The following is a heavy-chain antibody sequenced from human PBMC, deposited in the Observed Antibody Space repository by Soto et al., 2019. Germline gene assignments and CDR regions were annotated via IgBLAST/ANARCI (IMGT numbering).Heavy chain of an antibody. CDR3: TTYDYGEAPLFDH. CDR2: IKSKTDGGTT. V-gene: IGHV3-15*01. Sequence: GGPLRLSCAASGFTFSNAWMSWVRQAPGKGLEWVGRIKSKTDGGTTDYAAPVKGRFTISRDDSKNTLYLQMNSLKTEDTAVYYCTTYDYGEAPLFDHWGQGTLVTVSS. D-gene: IGHD4-17*01. J-gene: IGHJ5*01. CDR1: GFTFSNAW.